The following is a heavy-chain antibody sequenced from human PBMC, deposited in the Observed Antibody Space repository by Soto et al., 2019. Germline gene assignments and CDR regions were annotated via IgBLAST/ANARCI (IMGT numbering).Heavy chain of an antibody. D-gene: IGHD3-16*01. Sequence: SETLSLTCTVSGGSISSYYWGWIRQPPGKGLEWIGSIYYSGSTYYNPSLKSRVTMSVDTSKNHFSLKLSSVTAADTAVYYCAKGSGSSAYSPFDYWGQGTLVTVSS. CDR2: IYYSGST. CDR3: AKGSGSSAYSPFDY. V-gene: IGHV4-39*02. J-gene: IGHJ4*02. CDR1: GGSISSYY.